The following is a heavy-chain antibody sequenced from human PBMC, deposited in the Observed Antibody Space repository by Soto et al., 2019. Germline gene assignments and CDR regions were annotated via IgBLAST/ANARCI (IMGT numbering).Heavy chain of an antibody. V-gene: IGHV6-1*01. Sequence: SQTLSLTWAISGASVSSKSAAWNWIRQSPSRGLEWLGRTYYRSKWYNDYEVSVKSRITIDPDTSKNQLSLQLRSVTPEDTAVYSCGTFLSATSPAVWRQGTAVSVS. CDR3: GTFLSATSPAV. CDR1: GASVSSKSAA. CDR2: TYYRSKWYN. J-gene: IGHJ6*02. D-gene: IGHD2-2*01.